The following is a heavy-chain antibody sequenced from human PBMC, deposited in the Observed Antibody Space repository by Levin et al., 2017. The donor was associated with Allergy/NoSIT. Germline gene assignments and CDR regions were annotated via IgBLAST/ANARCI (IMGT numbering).Heavy chain of an antibody. CDR3: ARRGTRDYYYYMDV. D-gene: IGHD1-1*01. J-gene: IGHJ6*03. CDR2: IYPGDSDT. V-gene: IGHV5-51*01. Sequence: ASVKVSCQGSGYSFTSYWIGWVRQMPGKGLEWMGIIYPGDSDTRYSPSFQGQVTISSDKSISTAYLQWSSLKASDTAIYYCARRGTRDYYYYMDVWGKGTTVTVSS. CDR1: GYSFTSYW.